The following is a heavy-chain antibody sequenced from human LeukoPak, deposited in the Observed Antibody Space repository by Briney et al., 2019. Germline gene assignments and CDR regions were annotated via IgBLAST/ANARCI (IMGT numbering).Heavy chain of an antibody. J-gene: IGHJ4*02. D-gene: IGHD2-2*02. Sequence: GASVKVSCKASGYTFTSYGISWVRQAPGQGLEWMGWISAYNGNTNYAQKLQGRVTMTTDTSTSTAYMELRSLRSDDTAVYYCARDPLRLYASSNPFGYWGQGTLVTVSS. V-gene: IGHV1-18*01. CDR3: ARDPLRLYASSNPFGY. CDR2: ISAYNGNT. CDR1: GYTFTSYG.